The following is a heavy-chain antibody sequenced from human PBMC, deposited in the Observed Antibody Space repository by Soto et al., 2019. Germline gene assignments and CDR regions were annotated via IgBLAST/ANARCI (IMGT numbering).Heavy chain of an antibody. CDR1: GFTFSSYA. D-gene: IGHD3-3*01. J-gene: IGHJ3*02. CDR2: SSGSGGST. CDR3: AKDRVTIFGVYAFDI. Sequence: EVQLLESGGGLVQPGGSLRLSCAASGFTFSSYAMSWVRQAPGKGLEWVSASSGSGGSTYYADSVKGRFTISRDNSKNALYLQLNSLRAEDTAVYYCAKDRVTIFGVYAFDIWGQGTMVTVSS. V-gene: IGHV3-23*01.